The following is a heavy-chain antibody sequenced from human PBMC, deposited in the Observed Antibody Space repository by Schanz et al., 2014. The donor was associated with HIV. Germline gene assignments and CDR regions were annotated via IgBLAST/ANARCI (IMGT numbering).Heavy chain of an antibody. V-gene: IGHV3-30*03. CDR2: MSYDGSNK. CDR1: GFTFGSYG. J-gene: IGHJ4*02. Sequence: QVQLVESGGGVVQPGRSLRLSCVASGFTFGSYGMHWARQTPDKGLEWLGVMSYDGSNKHYADSVKGRFTISRDNSKKTLYLQMNSLRAEDTAVYYCARGRYAPNYYDSSTYPYYFDYWGQGTLVTVSS. D-gene: IGHD3-22*01. CDR3: ARGRYAPNYYDSSTYPYYFDY.